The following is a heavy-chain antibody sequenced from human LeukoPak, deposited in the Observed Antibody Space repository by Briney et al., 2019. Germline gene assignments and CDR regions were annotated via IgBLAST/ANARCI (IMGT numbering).Heavy chain of an antibody. D-gene: IGHD5-12*01. CDR2: ISWNSGSI. CDR1: GFTFDDYA. V-gene: IGHV3-9*01. Sequence: GRSLRLSCAASGFTFDDYAMHWVRQALGKGLEWVSGISWNSGSIGYADSVKGRFTISRDNAKNSLYLEMNRLRAEDTALYYCAKARGGIYSGYDYWGQGTLVTVSS. J-gene: IGHJ4*02. CDR3: AKARGGIYSGYDY.